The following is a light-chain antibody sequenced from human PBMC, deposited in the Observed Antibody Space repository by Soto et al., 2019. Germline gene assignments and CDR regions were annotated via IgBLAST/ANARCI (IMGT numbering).Light chain of an antibody. CDR1: SSDVGGYNY. Sequence: QSALTQPASVSGSPGQSITISCTGTSSDVGGYNYVSWYQQHPGKAPKLMIYDVSNRPSGVSNRFSGSKSGNTASLTISGLQAEDESDYNCSSYPSSSTLEVXGTGTKVPDL. CDR3: SSYPSSSTLEV. J-gene: IGLJ1*01. V-gene: IGLV2-14*01. CDR2: DVS.